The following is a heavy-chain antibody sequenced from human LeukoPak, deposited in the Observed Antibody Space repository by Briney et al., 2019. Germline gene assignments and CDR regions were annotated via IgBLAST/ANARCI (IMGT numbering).Heavy chain of an antibody. Sequence: GASVKVSCKASGGTFSSYAISWVRQAPGQGLEWMGRIIPILGIANYAQKFQGRVTITADKPTSTAYMELSSLRSEDTAVYYCARDGGSRDGYNFDYWGQGTLVTVSS. D-gene: IGHD5-24*01. CDR1: GGTFSSYA. CDR3: ARDGGSRDGYNFDY. J-gene: IGHJ4*02. CDR2: IIPILGIA. V-gene: IGHV1-69*04.